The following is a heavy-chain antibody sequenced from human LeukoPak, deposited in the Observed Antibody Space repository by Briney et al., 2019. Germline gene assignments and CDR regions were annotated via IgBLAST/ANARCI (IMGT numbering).Heavy chain of an antibody. D-gene: IGHD1-26*01. V-gene: IGHV1-24*01. CDR1: GYTLTELS. CDR2: FDPEDGET. J-gene: IGHJ4*02. Sequence: ASVTVSCKVSGYTLTELSMHWVRQAPGKGLEWMGGFDPEDGETIYAQKFQGRVTMTEDTSTDTAYMELSSLRSEDTAVYYCARDKHPVGATIVDYWGQGTLVTVSS. CDR3: ARDKHPVGATIVDY.